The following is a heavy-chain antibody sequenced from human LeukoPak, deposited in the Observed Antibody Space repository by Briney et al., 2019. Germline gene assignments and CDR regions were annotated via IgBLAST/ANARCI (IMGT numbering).Heavy chain of an antibody. V-gene: IGHV1-3*01. Sequence: ASVKVSCKASGYTFTSYAMHWVRQAPGQRLEWMGWINASNGNTKYSQKFQGRVTITRDTSASTAYMELSSLRSEDTAVYYCARGLKPADYDFWSGYYGLGYYYYMDVWAKGPRSPSP. CDR1: GYTFTSYA. D-gene: IGHD3-3*01. J-gene: IGHJ6*03. CDR2: INASNGNT. CDR3: ARGLKPADYDFWSGYYGLGYYYYMDV.